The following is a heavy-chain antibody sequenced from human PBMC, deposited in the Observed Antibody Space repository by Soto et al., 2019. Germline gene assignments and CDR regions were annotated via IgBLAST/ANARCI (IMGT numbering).Heavy chain of an antibody. D-gene: IGHD2-2*01. CDR3: AKDKHDIVVVPAAISIGY. CDR1: GLTFSSYA. J-gene: IGHJ4*02. CDR2: ISGSGGST. V-gene: IGHV3-23*01. Sequence: GGSLRLSCAASGLTFSSYAMSWVRQAPGKGLEWVSAISGSGGSTYYADSVKGRFTISRDNSKNTLYLQMNSLRAEDTAVYYCAKDKHDIVVVPAAISIGYWGQGTLVTVSS.